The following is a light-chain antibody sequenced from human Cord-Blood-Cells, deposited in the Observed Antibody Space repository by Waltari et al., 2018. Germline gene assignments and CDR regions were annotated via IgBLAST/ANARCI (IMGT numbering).Light chain of an antibody. CDR3: QQSYSTIFT. CDR1: QSISSY. J-gene: IGKJ3*01. V-gene: IGKV1-39*01. Sequence: DIQMTQSPSSLSASVGDRVTITCGASQSISSYLNWYQQKPGKAPKLLIYAASSLQSGVPSRFSGSGSGTDFTLTISSLQPEDFATYYCQQSYSTIFTFGPGTKVDIK. CDR2: AAS.